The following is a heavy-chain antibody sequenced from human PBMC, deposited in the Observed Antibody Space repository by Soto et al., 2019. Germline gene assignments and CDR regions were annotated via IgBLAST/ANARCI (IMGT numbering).Heavy chain of an antibody. D-gene: IGHD3-10*01. J-gene: IGHJ6*02. Sequence: YGPTLVNPTQTLTLTCTFSGFSLTTSGMCVSWIRQPPGKALEWLALIDWGDDKYYSTSLQTRLAISKDTSKNQVVLTMTNMDPVDTATYYCARSTVLRDIHNYNYYYGLDAWGQGTTVTVPS. CDR1: GFSLTTSGMC. CDR3: ARSTVLRDIHNYNYYYGLDA. V-gene: IGHV2-70*01. CDR2: IDWGDDK.